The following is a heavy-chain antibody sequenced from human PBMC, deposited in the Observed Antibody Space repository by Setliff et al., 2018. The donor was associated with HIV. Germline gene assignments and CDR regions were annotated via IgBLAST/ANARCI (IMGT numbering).Heavy chain of an antibody. CDR1: GASISNYH. CDR3: ARLFIPNYFDP. D-gene: IGHD2-21*01. V-gene: IGHV4-59*08. J-gene: IGHJ5*02. Sequence: SETLSLTCTVSGASISNYHWSWIRQPPGKGLEWIGYIYYSGSTNYNPSLKSRVTISIDTSTNQFSLKLSSVTAADTAVYYCARLFIPNYFDPWGQGTLVTVYS. CDR2: IYYSGST.